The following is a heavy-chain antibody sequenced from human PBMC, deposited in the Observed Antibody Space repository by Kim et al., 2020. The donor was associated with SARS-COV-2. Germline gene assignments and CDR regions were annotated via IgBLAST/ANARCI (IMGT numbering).Heavy chain of an antibody. CDR2: IIPIFGTA. J-gene: IGHJ5*02. V-gene: IGHV1-69*13. CDR3: ARGGRYSGYVRWFDP. D-gene: IGHD5-12*01. Sequence: SVKVSCKASGGTFSSYAISWVRQAPGQGLEWMGGIIPIFGTANYAQKFQGRVTITADESTSTAYMELSSLRSEDTAVYYCARGGRYSGYVRWFDPWGQGTLVTVSS. CDR1: GGTFSSYA.